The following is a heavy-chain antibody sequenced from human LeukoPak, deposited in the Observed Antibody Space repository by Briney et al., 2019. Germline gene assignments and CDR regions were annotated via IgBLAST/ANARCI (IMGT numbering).Heavy chain of an antibody. CDR2: KSSGNTCI. J-gene: IGHJ4*02. D-gene: IGHD6-25*01. Sequence: GGSLRLSCAASGFTFSVYSMTSVPHAPGKGLKWVSSKSSGNTCIYYTHPVRGRYPISRDNPKITLYLIMNCLRADDTPVYYCARERPTGAARVFLVQWGQGTLVTVSS. CDR3: ARERPTGAARVFLVQ. CDR1: GFTFSVYS. V-gene: IGHV3-21*01.